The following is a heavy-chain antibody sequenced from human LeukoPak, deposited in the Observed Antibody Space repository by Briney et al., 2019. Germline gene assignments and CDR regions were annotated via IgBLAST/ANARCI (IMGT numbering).Heavy chain of an antibody. CDR2: IYYSGST. CDR1: GTSISSGAYS. V-gene: IGHV4-30-4*08. J-gene: IGHJ2*01. CDR3: ARDRWLLNRREFYWYFDL. Sequence: SETLSLTCTVSGTSISSGAYSWSWVRQHPGKGLEWIAYIYYSGSTYYNPSLKSRVTISVDTSKNQFSLKLSSVTAADTAVYYCARDRWLLNRREFYWYFDLWGRGTLVTVSS. D-gene: IGHD3-3*01.